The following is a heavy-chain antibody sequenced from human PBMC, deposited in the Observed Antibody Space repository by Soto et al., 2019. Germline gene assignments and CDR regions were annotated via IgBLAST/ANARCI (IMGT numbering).Heavy chain of an antibody. D-gene: IGHD6-6*01. V-gene: IGHV3-21*04. CDR2: ISTSGSYI. CDR1: GFTFSIYS. J-gene: IGHJ5*02. CDR3: ARVSPRRVYNWFDP. Sequence: PGGSLRLSCAASGFTFSIYSMNWVRQAPGKGLEWVSSISTSGSYIYYADSVKGRFTISRDNAKNSLYLQMNSLRAEDTAVYYCARVSPRRVYNWFDPWGQGTLVTVSS.